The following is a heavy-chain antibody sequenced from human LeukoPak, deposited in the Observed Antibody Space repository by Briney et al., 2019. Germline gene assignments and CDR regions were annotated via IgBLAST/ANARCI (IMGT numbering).Heavy chain of an antibody. CDR2: IYPGDSDT. D-gene: IGHD1-14*01. CDR3: ARSSAGWQPLTENYYYYMDV. V-gene: IGHV5-51*01. J-gene: IGHJ6*03. Sequence: PGESLKISCKGSGYSFTSYWIGWVRQMPGKGLEWMGIIYPGDSDTRYSPSFQGQVTISADKSISTAYLQWSSLKASDTAMYYCARSSAGWQPLTENYYYYMDVWGKGTTVTVSS. CDR1: GYSFTSYW.